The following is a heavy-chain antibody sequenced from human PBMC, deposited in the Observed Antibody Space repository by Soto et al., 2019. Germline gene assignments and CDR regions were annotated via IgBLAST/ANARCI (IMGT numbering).Heavy chain of an antibody. Sequence: SLRLSCAASGSTFSRSGMYWVRQAPGKGLEWVTLISYDGSNKHYGGSVKGRFIVSRDNSKNTVYLQMNSLRPEDTAVYYCATESADYWGQGTLVTVS. CDR1: GSTFSRSG. CDR3: ATESADY. CDR2: ISYDGSNK. J-gene: IGHJ4*02. V-gene: IGHV3-30-3*01.